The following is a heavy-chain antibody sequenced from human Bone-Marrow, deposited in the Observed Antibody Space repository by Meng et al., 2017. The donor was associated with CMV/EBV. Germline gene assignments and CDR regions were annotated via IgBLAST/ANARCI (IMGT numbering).Heavy chain of an antibody. CDR2: MNPNSGNT. Sequence: CKASGSTFTSYDITWVRQATGQGLEWMGWMNPNSGNTGYAQKFQGRVTMTRNTSISTAYMELSSLRSEDTAVYYCARGRSRSYLAYWGQGTLVTVSS. CDR3: ARGRSRSYLAY. J-gene: IGHJ4*02. D-gene: IGHD1-14*01. CDR1: GSTFTSYD. V-gene: IGHV1-8*01.